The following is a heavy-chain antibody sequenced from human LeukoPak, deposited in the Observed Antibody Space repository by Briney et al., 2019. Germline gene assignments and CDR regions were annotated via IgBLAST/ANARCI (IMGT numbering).Heavy chain of an antibody. J-gene: IGHJ4*02. D-gene: IGHD3-22*01. CDR2: IYYNGNT. V-gene: IGHV4-59*01. Sequence: SETLSLTCTVSVGSISNYSWTWIRQPPGKGLEWIGHIYYNGNTNYNPSLNNPSLKSRVTMSVDTSKNQFSLKLSSVTAADTAVYYCARDLSYDSSGYIDYWGQGTLVTVSS. CDR1: VGSISNYS. CDR3: ARDLSYDSSGYIDY.